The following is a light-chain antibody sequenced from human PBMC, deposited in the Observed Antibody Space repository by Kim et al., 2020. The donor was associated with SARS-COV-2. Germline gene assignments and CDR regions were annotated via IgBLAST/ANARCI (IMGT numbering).Light chain of an antibody. V-gene: IGKV1-5*03. J-gene: IGKJ4*01. CDR1: QSFSTW. CDR3: LQYNDYPLT. CDR2: RAS. Sequence: DIQMTLSPSTLSASVGDRVTITCLASQSFSTWLAWYQQKPGKAPKLLIYRASSLESGVPSRFSGSGSGTEFTLTISSLQPDDFATYYCLQYNDYPLTFGGGTKVDIK.